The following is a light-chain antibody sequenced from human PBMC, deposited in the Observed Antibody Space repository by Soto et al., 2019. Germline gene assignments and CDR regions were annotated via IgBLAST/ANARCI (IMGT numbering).Light chain of an antibody. Sequence: DIQMTQSPSTLSASVGDRVTITCRASQSISTWLAWYQQKPGKAPKLLIYKASSLKSGVPSRFSGSGSGTEFSLTISNLQPDDFATYYCQQHDTYWTFGQGTKVEI. CDR3: QQHDTYWT. V-gene: IGKV1-5*03. CDR1: QSISTW. CDR2: KAS. J-gene: IGKJ1*01.